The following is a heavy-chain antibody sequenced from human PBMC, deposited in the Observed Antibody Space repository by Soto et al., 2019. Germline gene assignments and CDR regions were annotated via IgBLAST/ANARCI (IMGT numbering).Heavy chain of an antibody. CDR1: GFTFSSYS. Sequence: EVQLVESGGGLVKPGGSLRLSCAASGFTFSSYSMNWVRQAPGKGLEWVSSISSSSSYIYYADSVKGRFTISRDNAKNSLYLQMNSLRAEDTAVYYCARYLWFGEYHFDYWGQGTLVTVSS. CDR2: ISSSSSYI. V-gene: IGHV3-21*01. CDR3: ARYLWFGEYHFDY. D-gene: IGHD3-10*01. J-gene: IGHJ4*02.